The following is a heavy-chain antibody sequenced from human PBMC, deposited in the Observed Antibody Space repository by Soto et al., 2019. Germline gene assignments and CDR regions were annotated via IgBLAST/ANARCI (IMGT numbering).Heavy chain of an antibody. D-gene: IGHD1-1*01. CDR2: VFHTGFT. CDR3: ATSQKGYNWNYFDH. CDR1: GGSVSGSYYY. J-gene: IGHJ4*02. Sequence: SETLSLTCAVSGGSVSGSYYYWAWLRQSPGKGPEWIGSVFHTGFTSYNPSLERRVSVSVDPSKSQFSLKLSAVTASDTAVYYCATSQKGYNWNYFDHWGQGALVTVSS. V-gene: IGHV4-39*01.